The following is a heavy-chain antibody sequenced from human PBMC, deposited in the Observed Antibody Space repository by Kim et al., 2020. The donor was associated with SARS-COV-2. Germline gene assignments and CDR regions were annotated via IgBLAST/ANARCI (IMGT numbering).Heavy chain of an antibody. Sequence: TYTLSADSVRGRFTSSSENANNLLFLQMNSLTSEDTAIYYCARGATVDHWGQGTLVTVSS. D-gene: IGHD1-26*01. CDR2: TYT. V-gene: IGHV3-11*05. CDR3: ARGATVDH. J-gene: IGHJ5*02.